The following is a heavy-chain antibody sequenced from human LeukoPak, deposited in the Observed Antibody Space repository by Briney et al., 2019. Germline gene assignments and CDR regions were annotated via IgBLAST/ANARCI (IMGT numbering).Heavy chain of an antibody. V-gene: IGHV3-30-3*01. J-gene: IGHJ4*02. CDR3: AKDREFGDTYLDY. CDR1: GFTFSSYA. Sequence: PGGSLRLSCAASGFTFSSYAMHWVRQAPGKGLEWVAVISYDGSNKYYADSVKGRFTISRDNSKNTLYLQMNSLRAEDTAVYYCAKDREFGDTYLDYWGQGTLVTVPS. CDR2: ISYDGSNK. D-gene: IGHD3-10*01.